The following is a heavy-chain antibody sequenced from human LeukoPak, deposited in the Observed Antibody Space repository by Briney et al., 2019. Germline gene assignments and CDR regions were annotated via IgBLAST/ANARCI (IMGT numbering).Heavy chain of an antibody. CDR1: GGSISSGGYS. V-gene: IGHV4-30-2*01. CDR3: ARDGNYGSGRYFDY. Sequence: SETLSLTCAVSGGSISSGGYSWSWIRQPPGKGLEWIGYIYHSGSTYYNPSLKSRVTISVDRSKNQFSLKLSSVTAADTAVYYCARDGNYGSGRYFDYWGQGTLVTVSS. D-gene: IGHD3-10*01. CDR2: IYHSGST. J-gene: IGHJ4*02.